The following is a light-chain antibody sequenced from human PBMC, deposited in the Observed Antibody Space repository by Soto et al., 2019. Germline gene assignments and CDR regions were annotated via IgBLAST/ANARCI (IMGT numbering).Light chain of an antibody. Sequence: DVQMTQAPSSLSASVGDRVTITCRASQGISNYLAWYQQKPWKVPKLLIYASSILQSGLPSRFSGSGSGTDVSRTISSLQPEDVASYYCQKYHRAPRTFGGGTKVEIK. CDR3: QKYHRAPRT. J-gene: IGKJ4*01. V-gene: IGKV1-27*01. CDR1: QGISNY. CDR2: ASS.